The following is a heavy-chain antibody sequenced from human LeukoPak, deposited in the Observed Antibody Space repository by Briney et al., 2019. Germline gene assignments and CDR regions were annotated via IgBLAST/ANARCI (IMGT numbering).Heavy chain of an antibody. Sequence: GRSLRLSCAASGFIFSHYGMHWVRQAPGKGLEWVAVIWSDASNRFYAGSVKGRFTISGDNSQNTLFLQMNSLRAEDTAMYYCARDAQRGFDYSNSLEYWGHGTLVTVSS. D-gene: IGHD4-11*01. J-gene: IGHJ4*01. CDR3: ARDAQRGFDYSNSLEY. CDR2: IWSDASNR. V-gene: IGHV3-33*01. CDR1: GFIFSHYG.